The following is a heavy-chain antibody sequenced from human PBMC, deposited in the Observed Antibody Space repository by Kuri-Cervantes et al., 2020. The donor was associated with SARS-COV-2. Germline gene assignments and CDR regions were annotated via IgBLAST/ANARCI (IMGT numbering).Heavy chain of an antibody. J-gene: IGHJ5*02. CDR3: ARHFGPTAVAGNPRWFDP. CDR2: IYYSGST. CDR1: GGSISSYY. D-gene: IGHD6-19*01. V-gene: IGHV4-59*08. Sequence: SETLSLTCTVSGGSISSYYWSWIRQPPGKGLEWIGYIYYSGSTNYNPSLKSRVTISVDTSKNQFSLKLSSVAAADTAVYYCARHFGPTAVAGNPRWFDPWGQGTLVTVSS.